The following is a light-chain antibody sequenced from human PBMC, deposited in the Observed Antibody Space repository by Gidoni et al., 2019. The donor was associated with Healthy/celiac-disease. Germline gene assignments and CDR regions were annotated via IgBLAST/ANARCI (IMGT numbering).Light chain of an antibody. V-gene: IGKV3-11*01. CDR2: DAS. Sequence: IVLTHSPATLSLSPGERATLSCRASQSVSSYLAWYQQKPGQAPRLLIYDASNRATGIPARFSGSGSGTDFTLTISSLEPEDFAVYYCQQRSNWPLTFXXXTKVEIK. J-gene: IGKJ4*01. CDR3: QQRSNWPLT. CDR1: QSVSSY.